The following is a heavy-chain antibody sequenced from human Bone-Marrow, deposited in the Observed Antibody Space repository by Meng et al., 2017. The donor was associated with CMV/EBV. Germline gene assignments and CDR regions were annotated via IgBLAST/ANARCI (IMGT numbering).Heavy chain of an antibody. V-gene: IGHV3-48*03. CDR2: ISGSGDTI. J-gene: IGHJ4*02. D-gene: IGHD3-22*01. CDR3: ARRYYDSEGYYFDY. Sequence: GESLKISCAAPGFFFSTYEMNWVRQASGKGLEWVSYISGSGDTIYYADSVRGRFTISKDNARKSLNLQMNSLRAEDTAVYYCARRYYDSEGYYFDYWGQGTLVTVSS. CDR1: GFFFSTYE.